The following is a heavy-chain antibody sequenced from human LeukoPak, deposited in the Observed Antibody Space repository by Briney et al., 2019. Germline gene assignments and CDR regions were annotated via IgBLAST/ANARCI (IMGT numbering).Heavy chain of an antibody. V-gene: IGHV4-38-2*01. CDR2: MSHNRGT. D-gene: IGHD3-10*01. Sequence: SETLSLTCAVSGYSISSGYYWGWIRQPPGKGLEWIGSMSHNRGTYYNPSLKIRVTIAMDTSKNQFSLRLSSVTAADTAVYYCAGYYASGVSAYNYYGMDVWGKGTTVTVSS. CDR1: GYSISSGYY. J-gene: IGHJ6*04. CDR3: AGYYASGVSAYNYYGMDV.